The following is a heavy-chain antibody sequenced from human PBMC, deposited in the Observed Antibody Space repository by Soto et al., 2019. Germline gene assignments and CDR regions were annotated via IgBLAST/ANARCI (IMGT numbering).Heavy chain of an antibody. Sequence: QVQLVQSGAEVKKPGASVKVSCKASGYTFTSYGISWVRQAPGQGLEWMGWISAYNGNTNYTQKLQGRVTMTTDTSTSTAYMELRSLRSDDTAVYYCARVGPALKFDFWSGEGWFDPWGQGTLVTVSS. J-gene: IGHJ5*02. V-gene: IGHV1-18*01. CDR2: ISAYNGNT. D-gene: IGHD3-3*01. CDR1: GYTFTSYG. CDR3: ARVGPALKFDFWSGEGWFDP.